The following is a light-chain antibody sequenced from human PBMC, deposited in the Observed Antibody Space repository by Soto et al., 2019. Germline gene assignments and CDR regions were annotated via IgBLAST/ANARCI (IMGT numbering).Light chain of an antibody. CDR2: AAS. Sequence: DIQMTQSPSSLSASVGDRVTITCRASQGISNSLAWYQQKPGKVPKLLIYAASTLQSGVPSRFSGSGSGTDFTLTISSLQPDDVATYYCQKYNSAPWTFGQGSKVAIK. CDR1: QGISNS. J-gene: IGKJ1*01. V-gene: IGKV1-27*01. CDR3: QKYNSAPWT.